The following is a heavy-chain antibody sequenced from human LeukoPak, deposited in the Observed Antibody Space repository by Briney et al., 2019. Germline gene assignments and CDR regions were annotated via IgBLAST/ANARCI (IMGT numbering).Heavy chain of an antibody. Sequence: PGGSLRLSCAASGFTFSSYAMHWVRQAAGKGLEWVAVISYDGSNKYYADSVKGRFTISRDNSKNTLCLQMNSLRAEDTAVYYCARGSWRLVRGAASFESWGQGTLVTVSS. J-gene: IGHJ4*02. CDR1: GFTFSSYA. D-gene: IGHD3-10*01. CDR3: ARGSWRLVRGAASFES. CDR2: ISYDGSNK. V-gene: IGHV3-30-3*01.